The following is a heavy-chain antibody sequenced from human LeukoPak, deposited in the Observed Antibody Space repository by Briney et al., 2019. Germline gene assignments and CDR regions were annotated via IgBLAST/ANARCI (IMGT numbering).Heavy chain of an antibody. CDR2: ISSSSSYI. D-gene: IGHD5-18*01. CDR3: ARARYSYAAGAFDI. V-gene: IGHV3-21*01. CDR1: GFTFSSYS. Sequence: GSLRLSCAASGFTFSSYSMNWVRQAPGKGLEWVSSISSSSSYIYYAGSVKGRFTISRDNAKNSLYLQMNSLRAEDTAVYYCARARYSYAAGAFDIWGQGTMVTVSS. J-gene: IGHJ3*02.